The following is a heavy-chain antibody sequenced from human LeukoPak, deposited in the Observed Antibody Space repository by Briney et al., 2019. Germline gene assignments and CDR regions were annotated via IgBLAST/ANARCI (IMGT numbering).Heavy chain of an antibody. J-gene: IGHJ4*02. Sequence: AASVKVSCKASGGTLSSYAISWVRQAPGQGLEWMGGIIPIFGTANYAQKFQGRVTLTTDTSTSTFYMELSSLRSEDTAIYYCARDSFGVRGFDHWGQGTPVTVSS. V-gene: IGHV1-69*05. CDR1: GGTLSSYA. D-gene: IGHD3-10*01. CDR2: IIPIFGTA. CDR3: ARDSFGVRGFDH.